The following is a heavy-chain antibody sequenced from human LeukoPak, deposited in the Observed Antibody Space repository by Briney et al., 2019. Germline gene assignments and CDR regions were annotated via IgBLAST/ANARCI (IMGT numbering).Heavy chain of an antibody. CDR1: GYSFTSYW. J-gene: IGHJ4*02. D-gene: IGHD2-2*01. CDR2: IFPGDSDT. V-gene: IGHV5-51*03. CDR3: ARRPCSSISCFFDY. Sequence: KPGESLKISCKGSGYSFTSYWIGWVRQMPGKGLEGVGIIFPGDSDTRYSPSFQGEVTISADKSISAAYLQWSSLKASDTAMYFCARRPCSSISCFFDYWGQGTLVTVSS.